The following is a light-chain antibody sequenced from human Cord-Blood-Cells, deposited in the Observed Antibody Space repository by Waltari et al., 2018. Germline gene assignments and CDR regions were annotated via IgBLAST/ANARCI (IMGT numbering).Light chain of an antibody. CDR1: SSNIGSNY. V-gene: IGLV1-47*01. CDR2: RNN. CDR3: AAWYDSLSGWV. J-gene: IGLJ3*02. Sequence: QSVLTQSPSASGTPGQRVTISCSGSSSNIGSNYVYWYQQLPGTAPKLLIYRNNQRPSGVPDRFSGSKSGTSASLAISGLRSEDEADYYCAAWYDSLSGWVFGGGTKLTVL.